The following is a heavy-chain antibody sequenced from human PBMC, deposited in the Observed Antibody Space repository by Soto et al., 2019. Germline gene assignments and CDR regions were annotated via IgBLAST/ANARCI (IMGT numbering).Heavy chain of an antibody. V-gene: IGHV1-69*12. D-gene: IGHD3-3*01. CDR3: ARDYDFWSGYSRNYYYGMDV. CDR1: GGTFSSYA. J-gene: IGHJ6*02. CDR2: IIPIFGTA. Sequence: QVQLVQSGAEVKKPGSSVKVSCKASGGTFSSYAISWVRQAPGQGLEWMGGIIPIFGTANYAQKVQGRVTITADESTSTAYMELSSLRSDDTAVYYCARDYDFWSGYSRNYYYGMDVWGQGTTVTVSS.